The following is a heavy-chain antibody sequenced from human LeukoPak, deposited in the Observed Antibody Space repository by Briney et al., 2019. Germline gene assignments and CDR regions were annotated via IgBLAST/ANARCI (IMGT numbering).Heavy chain of an antibody. CDR2: ISYDGSNQ. CDR1: GFGFSNYA. Sequence: GTSLRLSCAASGFGFSNYAMHWVRQAPGKGLEWVAVISYDGSNQYYADSVKGRFTISRDNSKNTLYLQMNTLRVEDTAVYYCAKDYRYSGSYEFDYWGQGTLVTVPS. CDR3: AKDYRYSGSYEFDY. V-gene: IGHV3-30*18. D-gene: IGHD1-26*01. J-gene: IGHJ4*02.